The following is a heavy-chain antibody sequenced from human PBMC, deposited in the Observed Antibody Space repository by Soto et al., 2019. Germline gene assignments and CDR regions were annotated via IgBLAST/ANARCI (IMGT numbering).Heavy chain of an antibody. J-gene: IGHJ6*02. D-gene: IGHD2-21*02. CDR1: GFSLSTGGVG. V-gene: IGHV2-5*02. CDR3: THSRCGGDCLQSYSSHYYFGMDV. Sequence: QITLMESGPTLVKPTQTLTLTCTFSGFSLSTGGVGVGWIRQPPGKALEWLALIYWDDDKRYSPSLRSRLTLPKDTSKHHVVLTMTNMDPVDTATYYCTHSRCGGDCLQSYSSHYYFGMDVWGQGTTVTVSS. CDR2: IYWDDDK.